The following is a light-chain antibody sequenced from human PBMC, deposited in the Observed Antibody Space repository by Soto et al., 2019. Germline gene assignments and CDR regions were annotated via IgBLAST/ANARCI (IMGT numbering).Light chain of an antibody. CDR1: QIVSSN. V-gene: IGKV3-15*01. CDR3: QQYNNWPYT. Sequence: EIVMTQSPATLSVSPGERAALSCRASQIVSSNFAWYQQKPGQAPMLLIYGASTRATGIPARFSGSGSVTEFTLTISSLQSEDFAVYYCQQYNNWPYTFGQGTKLEIK. J-gene: IGKJ2*01. CDR2: GAS.